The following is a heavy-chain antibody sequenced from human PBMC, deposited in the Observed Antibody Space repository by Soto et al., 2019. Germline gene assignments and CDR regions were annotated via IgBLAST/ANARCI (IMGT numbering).Heavy chain of an antibody. D-gene: IGHD3-3*01. V-gene: IGHV4-61*01. CDR2: IYYSGST. Sequence: PSETLSLTCTVSGGSVTSGSDYWTWIRQPPGKGLAWLVYIYYSGSTNYNPSLQSRVTISADTDKNQFSLKLKPVTAADTAVYFWARATGNTIFGVHEHWGQGTLVTSPQ. CDR1: GGSVTSGSDY. CDR3: ARATGNTIFGVHEH. J-gene: IGHJ4*02.